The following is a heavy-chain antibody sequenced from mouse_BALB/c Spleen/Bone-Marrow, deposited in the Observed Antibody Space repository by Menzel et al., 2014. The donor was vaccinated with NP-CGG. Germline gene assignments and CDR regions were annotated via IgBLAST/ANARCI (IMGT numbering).Heavy chain of an antibody. Sequence: VQLVESGAELVRPGSSVKISCKASGYAFSVYWMDWVKQRPGQGLEWIGQIYPGDGDTNYNGKFKGRATLTADKSSNTASMQLSSLTSEDSAVYLCARGGISVDYWGQGTTLTVSS. CDR2: IYPGDGDT. CDR1: GYAFSVYW. J-gene: IGHJ2*01. CDR3: ARGGISVDY. V-gene: IGHV1-80*01.